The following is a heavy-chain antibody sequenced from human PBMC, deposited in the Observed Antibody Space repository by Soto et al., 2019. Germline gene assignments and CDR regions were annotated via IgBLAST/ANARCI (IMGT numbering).Heavy chain of an antibody. V-gene: IGHV3-73*01. CDR3: AIEGAGFGH. J-gene: IGHJ4*02. D-gene: IGHD1-26*01. CDR1: GFSFSVSS. Sequence: EVQLVESGGGLVQPWGSVRLSCATSGFSFSVSSMHWVRQASGKGLEWLGRIRSKAFDYATTYSESVKGRFIISRDDSKDTMFLQMSGLRTEDTAMDYCAIEGAGFGHWGQGTLVTVSS. CDR2: IRSKAFDYAT.